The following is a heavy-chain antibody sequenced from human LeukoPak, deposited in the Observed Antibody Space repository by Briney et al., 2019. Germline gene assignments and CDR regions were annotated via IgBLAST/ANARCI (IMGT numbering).Heavy chain of an antibody. V-gene: IGHV3-30*04. CDR3: ARGENYYDTSGRTYYFDY. CDR2: ISYDGSNK. J-gene: IGHJ4*02. Sequence: GGSLRLSCAASEFTFSSYVMHWVRQAPGKGLEWVAVISYDGSNKYYADSVKGRFTISRDNFKNTLYLQMNSLRAEDTAVYYCARGENYYDTSGRTYYFDYWGQGTLVTVSS. D-gene: IGHD3-22*01. CDR1: EFTFSSYV.